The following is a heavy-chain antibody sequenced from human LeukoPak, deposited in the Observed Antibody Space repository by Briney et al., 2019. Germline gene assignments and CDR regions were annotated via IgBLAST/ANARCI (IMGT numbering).Heavy chain of an antibody. V-gene: IGHV3-74*01. D-gene: IGHD6-19*01. J-gene: IGHJ3*02. CDR3: ARGAWAGDAFDI. Sequence: GGSLRLSCAASGFTFSSYWMHWVRQATGKGLVWVSRINSDGSSTSYADSVKGRFTISRDNAKNTLYLQMNSLRAEDTAVYYCARGAWAGDAFDIWGQGTMVTVSS. CDR1: GFTFSSYW. CDR2: INSDGSST.